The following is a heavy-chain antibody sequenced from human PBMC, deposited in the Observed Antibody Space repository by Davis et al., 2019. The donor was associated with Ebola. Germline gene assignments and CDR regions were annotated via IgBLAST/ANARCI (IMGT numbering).Heavy chain of an antibody. CDR2: IYYSGST. CDR3: AGEGYSSSWYLDY. J-gene: IGHJ4*02. D-gene: IGHD6-13*01. V-gene: IGHV4-39*02. CDR1: AGSISSNSYY. Sequence: MPSETLSLTCTVSAGSISSNSYYWGWIRQPPGKGLEWIRSIYYSGSTYYNPSLKSRVTMSVDTSKNQFSLKLSSVTAPDTAVYYCAGEGYSSSWYLDYLGQGTLVTVSS.